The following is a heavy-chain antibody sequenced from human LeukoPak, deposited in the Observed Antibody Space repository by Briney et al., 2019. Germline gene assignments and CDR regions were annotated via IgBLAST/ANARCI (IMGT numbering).Heavy chain of an antibody. CDR1: GFTFSNYN. D-gene: IGHD6-13*01. CDR2: ISSSGSTK. CDR3: ARGERSSWYQYFDY. J-gene: IGHJ4*02. Sequence: GGSLRLSCAASGFTFSNYNMNWVRQAPGKGLEWVSYISSSGSTKYYADSVKGRFTISRDNAKNSLYLQMNSLRAEDTAVYYCARGERSSWYQYFDYWGQGTLVTVSS. V-gene: IGHV3-48*04.